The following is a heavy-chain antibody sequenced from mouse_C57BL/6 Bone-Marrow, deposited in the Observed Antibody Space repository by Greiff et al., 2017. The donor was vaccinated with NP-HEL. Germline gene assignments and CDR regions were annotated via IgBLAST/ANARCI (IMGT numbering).Heavy chain of an antibody. CDR2: ISSGSSTI. J-gene: IGHJ2*01. V-gene: IGHV5-17*01. CDR3: ARLDGYSYYFDY. Sequence: EVKLMESGGGLVKPGGSLKLSCAASGFTFSDYGMHWVRQAPEKGLEWVAYISSGSSTIYYADTVKGRFTISRDNAKNTLFLQMTSLRSEDTAMYYCARLDGYSYYFDYWGQGTTLTVSS. CDR1: GFTFSDYG. D-gene: IGHD2-3*01.